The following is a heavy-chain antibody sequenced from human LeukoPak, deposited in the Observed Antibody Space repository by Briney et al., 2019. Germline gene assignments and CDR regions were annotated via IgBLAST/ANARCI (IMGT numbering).Heavy chain of an antibody. CDR3: ARSDYGDYVLSY. J-gene: IGHJ4*02. CDR1: GYTFTGYY. V-gene: IGHV1-2*02. Sequence: ASVKVSCKASGYTFTGYYMHWVRQAPGQGLEWMGWINPNSGGTNYAQKFQGRVTMTRDTSISTAYMELSRLRSDDTAVYYCARSDYGDYVLSYWGQGTLVTVSS. CDR2: INPNSGGT. D-gene: IGHD4-17*01.